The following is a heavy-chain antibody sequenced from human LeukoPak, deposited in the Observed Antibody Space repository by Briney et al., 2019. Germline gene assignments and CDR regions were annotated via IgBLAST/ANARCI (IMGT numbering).Heavy chain of an antibody. Sequence: KSSETLSLTCTVSGGSISSSSYYWGWIRQPPGKGLEWIGSIYYSGSTYYNPSLKSRVTISVDTSKNQFSLNLTSVTAADTAVYYCARRRGSGIDYWGQGTLVTVSS. D-gene: IGHD2-15*01. J-gene: IGHJ4*02. CDR1: GGSISSSSYY. V-gene: IGHV4-39*01. CDR2: IYYSGST. CDR3: ARRRGSGIDY.